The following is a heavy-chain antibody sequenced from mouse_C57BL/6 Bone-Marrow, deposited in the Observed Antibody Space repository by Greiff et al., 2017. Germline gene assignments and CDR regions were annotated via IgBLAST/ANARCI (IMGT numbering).Heavy chain of an antibody. CDR3: TRRLTTVVAKAMDY. V-gene: IGHV1-15*01. D-gene: IGHD1-1*01. CDR1: GYTFTDYE. CDR2: IDPETGGT. Sequence: QVQLQQSGAELVRPGASVTLSCKASGYTFTDYEMHWVKQTPVHGLEWIGAIDPETGGTASNPKFKGKAILTAAQSSSTAYMELRSLTSEESAVYYGTRRLTTVVAKAMDYWGQGTSVTVAS. J-gene: IGHJ4*01.